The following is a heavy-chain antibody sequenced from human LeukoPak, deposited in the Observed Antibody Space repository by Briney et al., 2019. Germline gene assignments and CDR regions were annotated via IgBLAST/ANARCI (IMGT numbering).Heavy chain of an antibody. Sequence: GGSLRLSCAASGFTFSSYEMNWVRQAPGKGLEWVSYISSSGSTIYYADSVKGRFTISRDNAKNSLYLQMNSLRAEDTAVYYCARDSSAGQQLAAFDYWGQGTLVTVSS. D-gene: IGHD6-13*01. V-gene: IGHV3-48*03. J-gene: IGHJ4*02. CDR3: ARDSSAGQQLAAFDY. CDR1: GFTFSSYE. CDR2: ISSSGSTI.